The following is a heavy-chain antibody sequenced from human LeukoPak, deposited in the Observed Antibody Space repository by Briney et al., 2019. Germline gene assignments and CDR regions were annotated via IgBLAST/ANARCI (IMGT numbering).Heavy chain of an antibody. D-gene: IGHD3-10*01. J-gene: IGHJ3*02. CDR3: AREITMEVDAFDI. CDR1: GGSISSYY. V-gene: IGHV4-59*01. Sequence: SETLSLTCTVSGGSISSYYWSWIRQPPGKGLEWIGYIYYSGSTNYNPSLKSRVTTSVDTSKNQFSLKLSSVTAADTAVYYCAREITMEVDAFDIWGQGTMVTVSS. CDR2: IYYSGST.